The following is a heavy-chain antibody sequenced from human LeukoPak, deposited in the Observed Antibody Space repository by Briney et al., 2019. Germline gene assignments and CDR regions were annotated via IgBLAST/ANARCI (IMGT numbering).Heavy chain of an antibody. Sequence: PGGSLRLSCAASGFSFSSYGMHWVRQAPGKGPEWVAFIRYDGSNKYYADSVKGRFTISRDNSRNTLYLQMNSLRAEDTAVYSCAKHLFHPDAFDIWGQGTMVTVSS. V-gene: IGHV3-30*02. CDR1: GFSFSSYG. D-gene: IGHD3-10*02. J-gene: IGHJ3*02. CDR3: AKHLFHPDAFDI. CDR2: IRYDGSNK.